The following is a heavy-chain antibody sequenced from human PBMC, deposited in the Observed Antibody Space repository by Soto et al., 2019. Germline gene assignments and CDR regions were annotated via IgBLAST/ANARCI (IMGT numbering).Heavy chain of an antibody. V-gene: IGHV3-48*03. CDR3: ARDSATDWFDP. CDR2: ISSSGSTI. CDR1: GFTFSSYE. J-gene: IGHJ5*02. Sequence: VGSLRLSCAASGFTFSSYEMNWVRQAPGKGLEWVSYISSSGSTIYYADSVKGRFTISRDNAKNSLYLQMNSLRAEDTAVYYCARDSATDWFDPWGQGTLVTVSS. D-gene: IGHD1-26*01.